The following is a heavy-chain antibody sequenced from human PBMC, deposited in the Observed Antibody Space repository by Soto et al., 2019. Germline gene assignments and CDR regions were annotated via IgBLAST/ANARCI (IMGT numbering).Heavy chain of an antibody. CDR2: IHDSGRS. CDR3: ARVGGTRGWY. CDR1: SDSITNYY. D-gene: IGHD2-15*01. J-gene: IGHJ4*02. Sequence: QVQLQESGPGLVKPSETLSLTCTVSSDSITNYYWSWIRQSPGKGLEWIGYIHDSGRSNYNPSLKSRVKISVDPAKKQFSLKLNSVTAADTAVSYCARVGGTRGWYWGQGTLVTVSS. V-gene: IGHV4-59*01.